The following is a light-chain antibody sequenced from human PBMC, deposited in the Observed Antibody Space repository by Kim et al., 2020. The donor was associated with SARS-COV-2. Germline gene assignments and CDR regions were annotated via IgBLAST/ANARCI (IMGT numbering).Light chain of an antibody. CDR2: QDT. CDR3: QAWDSSTVV. CDR1: KLGEKY. J-gene: IGLJ3*02. Sequence: VSPGQTASIPCSGDKLGEKYVSWHQQKPGQSPVLVIFQDTKRPSGIPSRFSGSNSGNTATLTISGTQAMDEADYYCQAWDSSTVVFGGGTQLTVL. V-gene: IGLV3-1*01.